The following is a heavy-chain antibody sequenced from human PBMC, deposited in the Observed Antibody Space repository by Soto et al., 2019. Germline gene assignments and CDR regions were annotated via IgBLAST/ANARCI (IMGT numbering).Heavy chain of an antibody. D-gene: IGHD3-10*01. J-gene: IGHJ4*02. Sequence: EVQLVESGGGLVKPWGSLRLSCATSGFNFVYAWVGWVRQTPGQGLEWVALVKSKTSGGTTHYAAPVKGRFTISNDDSKSTLSLQKYSLKSEDTAVYYCATDDPARGVGEFDDWGQGTLVTVSS. CDR3: ATDDPARGVGEFDD. V-gene: IGHV3-15*01. CDR1: GFNFVYAW. CDR2: VKSKTSGGTT.